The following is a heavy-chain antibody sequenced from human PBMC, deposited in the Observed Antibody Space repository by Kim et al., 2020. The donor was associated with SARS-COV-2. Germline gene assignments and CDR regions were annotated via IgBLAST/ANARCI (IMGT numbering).Heavy chain of an antibody. Sequence: GGSLRLSCAASGFAFSSYGMHWVRQAPGKGLEWVAVIWYDGSNKYYADSVKGRFTISRDNSKNTLYLQMNSLRAEDTAVYYCAKDTQVAGTDYWGQGTLVTVSS. CDR1: GFAFSSYG. CDR3: AKDTQVAGTDY. D-gene: IGHD6-19*01. J-gene: IGHJ4*02. V-gene: IGHV3-33*06. CDR2: IWYDGSNK.